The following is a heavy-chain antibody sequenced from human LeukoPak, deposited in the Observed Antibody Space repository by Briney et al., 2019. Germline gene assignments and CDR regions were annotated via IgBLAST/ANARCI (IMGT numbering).Heavy chain of an antibody. CDR1: GFTFSDVW. Sequence: GGSLTLSCAASGFTFSDVWMTWVRQAPGKGLEWVANVKQDGSEKYYVDSVKGRFTISRDNVKNSLYLQMNSLRAEDTAVYYCAKEGDYPILTYDSWGQGALVTVSS. J-gene: IGHJ5*01. CDR3: AKEGDYPILTYDS. CDR2: VKQDGSEK. D-gene: IGHD4-17*01. V-gene: IGHV3-7*01.